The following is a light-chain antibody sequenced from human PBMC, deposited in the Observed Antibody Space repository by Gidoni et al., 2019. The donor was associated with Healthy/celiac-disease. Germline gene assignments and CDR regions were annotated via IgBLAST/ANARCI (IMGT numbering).Light chain of an antibody. CDR3: QQYYSTPPWT. CDR2: WAS. Sequence: DIVMTQSTDSLTVSLGERATINCKSSQSVLYSSNNKNYLAWYQQKPGQPPKLLIYWASTRESGVPDRFSGSGSGTDFTLTISSLQAEDVAVYYCQQYYSTPPWTFXQXVKVEIK. J-gene: IGKJ1*01. CDR1: QSVLYSSNNKNY. V-gene: IGKV4-1*01.